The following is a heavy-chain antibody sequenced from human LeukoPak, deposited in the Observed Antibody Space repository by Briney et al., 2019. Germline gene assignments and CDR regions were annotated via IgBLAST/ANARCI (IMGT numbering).Heavy chain of an antibody. CDR3: ARGEYYMDV. Sequence: GGSLKLSCAASGLTFSSYWMSWVRQAPGKGLEWVANIKQDGSEKYYVDSVKGRFTISRDNAKNSLYLQMNSLRAEDTAVYYCARGEYYMDVWGKGTTVTVSS. CDR1: GLTFSSYW. D-gene: IGHD1-26*01. V-gene: IGHV3-7*01. CDR2: IKQDGSEK. J-gene: IGHJ6*03.